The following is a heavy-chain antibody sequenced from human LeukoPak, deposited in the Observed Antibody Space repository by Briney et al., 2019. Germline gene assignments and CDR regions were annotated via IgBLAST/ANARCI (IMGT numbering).Heavy chain of an antibody. CDR1: GGSISSSSYY. CDR2: IYYSGST. Sequence: PCETPSLTCTVSGGSISSSSYYWGWLRQPPGKGLEWIGSIYYSGSTYYNPSLTSRVTISVDTSKNQFSLKLSSVTAADTAVYYCARQLGYSYGLYYFDYWGQGTLVTVSS. J-gene: IGHJ4*02. CDR3: ARQLGYSYGLYYFDY. D-gene: IGHD5-18*01. V-gene: IGHV4-39*01.